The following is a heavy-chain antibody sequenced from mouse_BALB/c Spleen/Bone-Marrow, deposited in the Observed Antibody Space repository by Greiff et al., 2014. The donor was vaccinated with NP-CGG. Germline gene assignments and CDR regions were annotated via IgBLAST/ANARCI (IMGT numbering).Heavy chain of an antibody. D-gene: IGHD2-12*01. CDR3: ASYRGAY. Sequence: VQLQESGAELVKPGASVKLSCKASGYTFTSYWMRWVKQRPGQGLEWAGEINPSNGRTNYNEKFKIKATLTVDKSSSTAYMQLSSLTSEDSAVYYCASYRGAYWGQGTLVTVSA. CDR2: INPSNGRT. V-gene: IGHV1S81*02. CDR1: GYTFTSYW. J-gene: IGHJ3*01.